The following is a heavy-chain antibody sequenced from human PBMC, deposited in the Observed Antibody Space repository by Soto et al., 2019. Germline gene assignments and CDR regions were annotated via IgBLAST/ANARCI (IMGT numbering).Heavy chain of an antibody. Sequence: EVQLVESGGALVQPGGSLRLSCAASGFTFRSYWMHWVRQDPEKGLVWVSRINGDGISTSYADSVKGRFTISRDNAKDTLYLHMNSLGAEDTAVYYCARISQGTYCRGGNCYSDYWGQGTLVTVSS. CDR3: ARISQGTYCRGGNCYSDY. CDR2: INGDGIST. D-gene: IGHD2-15*01. CDR1: GFTFRSYW. V-gene: IGHV3-74*01. J-gene: IGHJ4*02.